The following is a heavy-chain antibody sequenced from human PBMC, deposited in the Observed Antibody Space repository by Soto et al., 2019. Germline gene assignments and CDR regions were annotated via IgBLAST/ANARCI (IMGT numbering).Heavy chain of an antibody. Sequence: SETLSLTCTVSGGSISSSSYYWGWIRQPPGKGLEWIGSIYYSGSTNYNPSLKSRVTISVDTSKNQFSLKLSSVTAADTAVYYCASYSSGLSHFDYWGQGTLVTVSS. CDR1: GGSISSSSYY. V-gene: IGHV4-39*07. CDR2: IYYSGST. J-gene: IGHJ4*02. CDR3: ASYSSGLSHFDY. D-gene: IGHD6-19*01.